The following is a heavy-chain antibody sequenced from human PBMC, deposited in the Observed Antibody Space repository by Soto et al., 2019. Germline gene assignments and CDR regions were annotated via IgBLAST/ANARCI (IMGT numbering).Heavy chain of an antibody. D-gene: IGHD6-6*01. CDR3: AREVSSSSYLWFDP. CDR2: ISAYNGNT. J-gene: IGHJ5*02. Sequence: ASLKASCKTSVYTFTTDGISWVRQAPGQGLEWMGWISAYNGNTNYAQKLQGRVTMTTDTSTSTAYMELRSLRSDDTAVYYCAREVSSSSYLWFDPWGQGTLVTVSS. CDR1: VYTFTTDG. V-gene: IGHV1-18*04.